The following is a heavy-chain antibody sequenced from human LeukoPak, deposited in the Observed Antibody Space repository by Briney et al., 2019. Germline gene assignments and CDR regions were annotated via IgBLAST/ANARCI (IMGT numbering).Heavy chain of an antibody. Sequence: GGSLRLSCEASGFIFSDYWMTWVRQAPGKGLEWVSSISSSSSYIYYADSVKGRFTISRDNAKNSLYLQMNSLRVEDTALYYCARDPINIATAANGFDYWGQGTLVTVSS. V-gene: IGHV3-21*01. CDR3: ARDPINIATAANGFDY. CDR1: GFIFSDYW. D-gene: IGHD6-13*01. CDR2: ISSSSSYI. J-gene: IGHJ4*02.